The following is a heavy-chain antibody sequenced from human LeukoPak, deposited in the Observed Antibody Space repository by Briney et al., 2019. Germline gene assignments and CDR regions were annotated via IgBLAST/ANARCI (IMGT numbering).Heavy chain of an antibody. J-gene: IGHJ4*02. CDR2: ISSSGLYL. D-gene: IGHD1-14*01. V-gene: IGHV3-21*01. CDR1: GFTFSGYT. CDR3: AREFEPDYFDY. Sequence: PGGSLRLSCTVSGFTFSGYTMHWVRQAPGKGLEWVSSISSSGLYLYFADSLKGRFTISRDNAKNSLYLQVNSLRAEDTAVYYCAREFEPDYFDYWGQGTLVTVSS.